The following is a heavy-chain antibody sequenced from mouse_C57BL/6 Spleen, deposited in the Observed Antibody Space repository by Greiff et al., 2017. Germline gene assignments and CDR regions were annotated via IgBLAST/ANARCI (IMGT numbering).Heavy chain of an antibody. CDR1: GYTFTSYG. J-gene: IGHJ3*01. CDR2: IYPRSGNT. CDR3: ARVYGSSSAWFAY. V-gene: IGHV1-81*01. Sequence: QVQLQQSGAELARPGASVKLSCKASGYTFTSYGISWVKQRTGQGLEWIGEIYPRSGNTYYNEKFKGKATLTADKSSSTAYMELRSLTSEDSAVYFCARVYGSSSAWFAYWGQGILVTVSA. D-gene: IGHD1-1*01.